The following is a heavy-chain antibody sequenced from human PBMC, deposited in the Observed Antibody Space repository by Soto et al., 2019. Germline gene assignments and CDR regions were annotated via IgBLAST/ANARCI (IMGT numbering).Heavy chain of an antibody. Sequence: GGSLRLSCAVSGFTFRSYWMHWVRQAPGKGLVWVSVIYSGGSTYYADSVKGRFTISRDNSKNTLYLQMNSLRAEDTAVYYCARVLRGSGWSDAFDIWGKGTMVTVSS. CDR3: ARVLRGSGWSDAFDI. CDR1: GFTFRSYW. V-gene: IGHV3-66*01. J-gene: IGHJ3*02. CDR2: IYSGGST. D-gene: IGHD6-19*01.